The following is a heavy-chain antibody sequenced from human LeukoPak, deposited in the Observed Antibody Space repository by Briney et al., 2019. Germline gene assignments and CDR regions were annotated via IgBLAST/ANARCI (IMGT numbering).Heavy chain of an antibody. CDR1: GGSFSSYY. CDR2: IYSSGST. Sequence: PSETLPLTCSVSGGSFSSYYWSWIRQPAGKGLEWIGRIYSSGSTNYNPSLKSRVTMSVDTSRNQFSLRLSSVTAADTALYYCARARTPYCSSTSCSSWFDPWGQGTLVTVSS. CDR3: ARARTPYCSSTSCSSWFDP. D-gene: IGHD2-2*01. V-gene: IGHV4-4*07. J-gene: IGHJ5*02.